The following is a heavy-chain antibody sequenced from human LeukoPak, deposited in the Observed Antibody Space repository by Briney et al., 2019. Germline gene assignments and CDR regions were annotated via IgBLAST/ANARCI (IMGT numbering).Heavy chain of an antibody. Sequence: PGGSLRLSCTASGFTFSSYWMHWVRQGPGKGLVWVSRINSDGSSTSNADSVKGRFTISRDNAKNTLYLQMNSLRAEDTAVYYCARRRRRYYDSSGHYYSPDAFDIWGQGTMVTVSP. CDR1: GFTFSSYW. J-gene: IGHJ3*02. CDR2: INSDGSST. D-gene: IGHD3-22*01. CDR3: ARRRRRYYDSSGHYYSPDAFDI. V-gene: IGHV3-74*01.